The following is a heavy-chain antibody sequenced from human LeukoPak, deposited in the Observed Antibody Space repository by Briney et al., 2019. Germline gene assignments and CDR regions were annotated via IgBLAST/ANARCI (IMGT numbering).Heavy chain of an antibody. V-gene: IGHV4-30-4*01. CDR3: ARGGNGSSGYYYARY. D-gene: IGHD3-22*01. Sequence: SETLSLTCTVSSGSISSGDHYWRWIRQPPGKGLEWIGYIYYSGSTYYNLSLKSRVTISVDTSKNQFSLKLSSVTAADTAVYYCARGGNGSSGYYYARYWGQGTLVTVSS. CDR2: IYYSGST. J-gene: IGHJ4*02. CDR1: SGSISSGDHY.